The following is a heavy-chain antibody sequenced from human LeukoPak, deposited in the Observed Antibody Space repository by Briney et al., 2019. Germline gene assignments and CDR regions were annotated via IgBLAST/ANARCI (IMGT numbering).Heavy chain of an antibody. CDR3: ARVVVLPAAYFDY. Sequence: PGGSLRLSCAASGFTVSDNYMTWVRQAPGKGLEWVSIIYSGSTAYYSDSVNDRFAISRDNSKNTLYLQMNSLRAGDTAVYYCARVVVLPAAYFDYWGQGTLVTVSS. CDR1: GFTVSDNY. J-gene: IGHJ4*02. V-gene: IGHV3-66*01. CDR2: IYSGSTA. D-gene: IGHD2-2*01.